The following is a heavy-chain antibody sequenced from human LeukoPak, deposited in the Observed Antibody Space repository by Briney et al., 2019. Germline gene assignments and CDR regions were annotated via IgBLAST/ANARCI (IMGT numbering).Heavy chain of an antibody. D-gene: IGHD3-22*01. J-gene: IGHJ1*01. CDR3: ATKIPPYYDSSGYYYEGGYFQH. Sequence: ASVKVSCKASGYTFTSYGISWVRQAPGQGLEWMGWISAYNGNTNYAQKLQGRVTMTTDTSTSTAYMELRSLRSDDTAVYYCATKIPPYYDSSGYYYEGGYFQHWGQGTLVTVSS. V-gene: IGHV1-18*01. CDR2: ISAYNGNT. CDR1: GYTFTSYG.